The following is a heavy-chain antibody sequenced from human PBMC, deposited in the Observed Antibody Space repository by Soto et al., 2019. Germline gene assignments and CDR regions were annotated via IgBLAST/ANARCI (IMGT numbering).Heavy chain of an antibody. J-gene: IGHJ4*02. CDR1: GYTFTNYH. D-gene: IGHD6-19*01. CDR2: INPNGEST. CDR3: ALPKNTLGWYNF. Sequence: QVQVVQSGAEVKKPGASVKVSCKTSGYTFTNYHVHWVRQAPGQGLEWMGAINPNGESTTYAQHLQGRVTMTSDSSTSTVYMEMGSLRSDDSAVYYCALPKNTLGWYNFWGQGTLVTVS. V-gene: IGHV1-46*01.